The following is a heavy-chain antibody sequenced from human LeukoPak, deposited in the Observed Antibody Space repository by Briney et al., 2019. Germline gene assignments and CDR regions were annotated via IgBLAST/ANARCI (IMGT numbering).Heavy chain of an antibody. CDR1: GFTFSSYW. CDR2: INQDGTEK. Sequence: TGGSLRLSCAASGFTFSSYWMSWVRQAPGKGLEWVANINQDGTEKYYVDSVKGRFTISRDNAKNSLSLQMNSLRVEDTAVYYCARDGMPFGWWGQGNLVTVSS. CDR3: ARDGMPFGW. V-gene: IGHV3-7*04. D-gene: IGHD1-1*01. J-gene: IGHJ4*02.